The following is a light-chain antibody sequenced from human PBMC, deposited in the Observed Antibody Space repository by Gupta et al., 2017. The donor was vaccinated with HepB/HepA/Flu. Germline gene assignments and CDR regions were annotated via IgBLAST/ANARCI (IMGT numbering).Light chain of an antibody. CDR1: QSVSSY. Sequence: EIVLTQSPATLSLSPGERATLSCRASQSVSSYLAWYQQKPGQAPRLLIYDASNRDTGIPARFSGSGFGKDFPLTISSREQEDFAVYYCQQRSNWPPRTFGQGTKVEIK. J-gene: IGKJ1*01. V-gene: IGKV3-11*01. CDR2: DAS. CDR3: QQRSNWPPRT.